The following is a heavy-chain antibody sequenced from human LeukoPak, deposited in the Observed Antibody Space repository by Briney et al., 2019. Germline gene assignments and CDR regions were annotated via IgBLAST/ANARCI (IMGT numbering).Heavy chain of an antibody. CDR1: GFTFSSYW. Sequence: GGSLRLSCAASGFTFSSYWMSWVRQAPGKGLEWVANIKQDGSEKYYVDSVKGRFTISRDNAKNSLYLQMNSLRAEDTAVYYCARGQVLLWFGEAQWGGPGTLVTVSS. J-gene: IGHJ4*02. V-gene: IGHV3-7*01. CDR3: ARGQVLLWFGEAQW. D-gene: IGHD3-10*01. CDR2: IKQDGSEK.